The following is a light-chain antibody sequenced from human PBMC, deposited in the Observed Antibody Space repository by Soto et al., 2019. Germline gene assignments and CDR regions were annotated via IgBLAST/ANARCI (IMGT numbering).Light chain of an antibody. CDR2: KAS. CDR3: QQYNSYSWT. Sequence: DIQMTQSPSTLSASVEDRVTIACRASQSIGDLLAWYQQKPGEAPKLLIYKASYLESGDPSRFSGSGSGTEFTLTISSLQPDDFATYYCQQYNSYSWTFGQGTKVDIK. V-gene: IGKV1-5*03. CDR1: QSIGDL. J-gene: IGKJ1*01.